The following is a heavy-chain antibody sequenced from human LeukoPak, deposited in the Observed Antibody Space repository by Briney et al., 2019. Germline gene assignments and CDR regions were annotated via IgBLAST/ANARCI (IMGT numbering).Heavy chain of an antibody. CDR3: ARALMGDYFDY. J-gene: IGHJ4*02. CDR1: GGSISSYY. V-gene: IGHV4-59*01. D-gene: IGHD3-16*01. CDR2: IYYSGST. Sequence: SKTLSLTCTVSGGSISSYYWSWIRQPPGKGLEWIGYIYYSGSTNYNPSLKSRVTISVDTSKNQFSLKLSSVTAADTAVYYCARALMGDYFDYWGQGTLVTVSS.